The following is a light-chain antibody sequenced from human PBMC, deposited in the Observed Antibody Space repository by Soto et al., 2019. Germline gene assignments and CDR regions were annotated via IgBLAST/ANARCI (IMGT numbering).Light chain of an antibody. J-gene: IGKJ1*01. V-gene: IGKV3-11*01. CDR2: DAS. CDR1: QYVSSF. Sequence: IVLTQSPATLSLYPGERATLSCRASQYVSSFLAWYQQKAGQAPRLLIYDASHRATGIPARFSGSGSGTDFTLTINSLEPEDFALYYCQQRYNWPPTFGQGTKVDIK. CDR3: QQRYNWPPT.